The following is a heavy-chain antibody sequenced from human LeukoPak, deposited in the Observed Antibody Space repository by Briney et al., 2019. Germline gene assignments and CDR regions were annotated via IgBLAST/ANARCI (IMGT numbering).Heavy chain of an antibody. V-gene: IGHV3-30-3*01. Sequence: GGSLRLSCAASGFTFSSYAMHWVRQAPGKGLEGVAVISYDGSNKYYADSVKGRFTISRDNSKNTLYLQMNSLRAEDTAVYYCARDLTVSYYYDSSGYYPAYWGQGTLVTVSS. CDR3: ARDLTVSYYYDSSGYYPAY. D-gene: IGHD3-22*01. CDR2: ISYDGSNK. J-gene: IGHJ4*02. CDR1: GFTFSSYA.